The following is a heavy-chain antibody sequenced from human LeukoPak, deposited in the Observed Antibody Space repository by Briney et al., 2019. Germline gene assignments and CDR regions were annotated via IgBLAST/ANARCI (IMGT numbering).Heavy chain of an antibody. CDR1: GGSFSGYY. J-gene: IGHJ4*02. V-gene: IGHV4-34*01. D-gene: IGHD2-15*01. CDR2: INHSGST. CDR3: ASALYSPDYFDY. Sequence: PSETLSLTCAVYGGSFSGYYWSWIRQPPGKGLEWIGEINHSGSTNYNPSLKSRVTMSVDTSKNQFSLKLSSVTAADTAVYYCASALYSPDYFDYWGQGTLVTVSS.